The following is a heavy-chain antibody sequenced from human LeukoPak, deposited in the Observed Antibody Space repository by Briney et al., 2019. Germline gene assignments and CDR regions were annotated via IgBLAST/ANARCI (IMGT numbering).Heavy chain of an antibody. CDR2: IRSKAYGGTT. V-gene: IGHV3-49*03. CDR1: GFTFGDYA. Sequence: GGSLRLSCTASGFTFGDYAMSWFRQAPGKGLEWVGFIRSKAYGGTTEYAASVKGRFTISRDDSKSIAYLQMNSLKTEDTAVYYCTRFPPYCSGGSCPPRFDYWGQGTLVTVSS. D-gene: IGHD2-15*01. CDR3: TRFPPYCSGGSCPPRFDY. J-gene: IGHJ4*02.